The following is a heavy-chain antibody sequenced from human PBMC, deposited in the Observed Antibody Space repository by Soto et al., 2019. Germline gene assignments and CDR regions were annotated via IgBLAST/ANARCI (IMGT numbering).Heavy chain of an antibody. CDR3: AREASPCGGDCYHYYYGMDV. Sequence: GGSLRLSCAASGFTFSSYGMHWVRQAPGKGLEWVAVIWYDGSNKYYADSVKGRFTISRDNSKNTLYLQMNSLRAEDTAVYYCAREASPCGGDCYHYYYGMDVWGQGTTVTVSS. CDR1: GFTFSSYG. CDR2: IWYDGSNK. D-gene: IGHD2-21*02. J-gene: IGHJ6*02. V-gene: IGHV3-33*01.